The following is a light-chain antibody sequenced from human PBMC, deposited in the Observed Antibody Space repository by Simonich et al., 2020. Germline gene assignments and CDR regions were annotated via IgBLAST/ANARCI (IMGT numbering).Light chain of an antibody. V-gene: IGKV4-1*01. Sequence: DIVMTQSPDSLALSLGERATINCKSSQSVLYSSNNKNYLAWYQQKPGQPPKLLIYWASTRESVVPDRFSGSGSGTDFTLTISSLQAEDVAVYYCQQYYSTPYTFGQGTKLEIK. CDR1: QSVLYSSNNKNY. J-gene: IGKJ2*01. CDR3: QQYYSTPYT. CDR2: WAS.